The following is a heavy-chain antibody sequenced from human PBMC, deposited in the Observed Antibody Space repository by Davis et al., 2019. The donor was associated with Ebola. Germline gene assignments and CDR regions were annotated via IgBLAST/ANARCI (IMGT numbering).Heavy chain of an antibody. CDR1: SASIWSYY. V-gene: IGHV4-59*08. CDR2: IYYSGRT. Sequence: SETLSLTCTVSSASIWSYYWSWIRQSPGKGLEWIGRIYYSGRTNYNPSLESRVTMSVDTSKNQFSLKLSSVTAADTAMYYCARRGTSSWYAGWFDPWGQGTLVTVSS. CDR3: ARRGTSSWYAGWFDP. J-gene: IGHJ5*02. D-gene: IGHD6-13*01.